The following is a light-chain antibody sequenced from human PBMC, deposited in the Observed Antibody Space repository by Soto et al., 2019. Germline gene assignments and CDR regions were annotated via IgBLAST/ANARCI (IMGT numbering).Light chain of an antibody. V-gene: IGKV1-33*01. Sequence: IQMTQSPSSLSASVGDRVTITCQASRDIDNYLNWYQQNPGKAPNLLIYDASILEKGVSLRFSGSRSGTHFTLTISSLQPEDIGTYYCHQYDNRPFTFGQGTKLEIK. J-gene: IGKJ2*01. CDR3: HQYDNRPFT. CDR1: RDIDNY. CDR2: DAS.